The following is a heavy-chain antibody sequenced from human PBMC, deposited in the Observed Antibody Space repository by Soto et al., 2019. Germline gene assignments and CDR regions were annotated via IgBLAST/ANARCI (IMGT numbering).Heavy chain of an antibody. CDR2: MNANNGNT. V-gene: IGHV1-8*01. J-gene: IGHJ4*02. CDR1: GYTFTRYD. CDR3: ARDLTGGLDY. Sequence: ASVKVSCKASGYTFTRYDINWVRQATGQGLEWMGWMNANNGNTKYSQKFQGRVTMTRDTSTSTAYMELSSLRSDDTAVYYCARDLTGGLDYWGQGTLVTVSS. D-gene: IGHD1-1*01.